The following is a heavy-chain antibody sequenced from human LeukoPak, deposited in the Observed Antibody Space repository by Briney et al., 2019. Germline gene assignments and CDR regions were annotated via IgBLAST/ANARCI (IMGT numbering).Heavy chain of an antibody. CDR1: GGSISSSNYY. J-gene: IGHJ4*02. D-gene: IGHD1-26*01. CDR2: ISYSGRT. CDR3: ARLVGVTDYFDY. V-gene: IGHV4-39*02. Sequence: SETLSLTCTVSGGSISSSNYYWGWIRQSPGKGLEWIGSISYSGRTHYNPSLKSRVSISVDTSNTHFSLKLASVTAADTSVFYCARLVGVTDYFDYWGQGTLVTVSS.